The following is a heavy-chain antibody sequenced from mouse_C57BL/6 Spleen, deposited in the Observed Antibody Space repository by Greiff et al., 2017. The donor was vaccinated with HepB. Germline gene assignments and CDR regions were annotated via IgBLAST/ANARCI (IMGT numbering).Heavy chain of an antibody. V-gene: IGHV14-1*01. CDR1: GFNIKDYY. Sequence: EVQLQQSGAELVRPGASVKLSCTASGFNIKDYYMHWVKQRPEQGLEWIGRIDPEDGDTEYAPKFQGKATMTADTSSNTAYLQLSSLTSEDTSVYYCTPPSTTCPFAYWGQGTLVTVSA. J-gene: IGHJ3*01. D-gene: IGHD1-1*01. CDR3: TPPSTTCPFAY. CDR2: IDPEDGDT.